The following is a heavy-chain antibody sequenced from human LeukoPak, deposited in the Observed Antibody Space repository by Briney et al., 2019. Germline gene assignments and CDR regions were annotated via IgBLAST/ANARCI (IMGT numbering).Heavy chain of an antibody. J-gene: IGHJ6*02. Sequence: KASETLSLTCTVSGGSISSSSYYWGWIRQPRGKGMEGIGSIYYSGSTYYHPSRKSRLTISVDTTKNQFSLKLSSVTAADTAVYYCARRLHGSWYSFYYYYGMDVWGQGTTVTVSS. CDR3: ARRLHGSWYSFYYYYGMDV. CDR2: IYYSGST. CDR1: GGSISSSSYY. D-gene: IGHD6-13*01. V-gene: IGHV4-39*01.